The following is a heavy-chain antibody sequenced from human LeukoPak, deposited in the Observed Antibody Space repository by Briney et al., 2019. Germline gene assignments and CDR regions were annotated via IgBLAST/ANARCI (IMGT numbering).Heavy chain of an antibody. CDR1: GGSINSGDYY. J-gene: IGHJ5*02. Sequence: SETLSLTCTVSGGSINSGDYYWVWIRQPPGKGLEWIGSIYCSGSTSYNPSLKSRVTMTVDTSKSQFSLKLSSVTAADTAVYFCARSPHIWFSERGWFDPWGQGTLVTVSS. CDR3: ARSPHIWFSERGWFDP. V-gene: IGHV4-39*07. CDR2: IYCSGST. D-gene: IGHD3-10*01.